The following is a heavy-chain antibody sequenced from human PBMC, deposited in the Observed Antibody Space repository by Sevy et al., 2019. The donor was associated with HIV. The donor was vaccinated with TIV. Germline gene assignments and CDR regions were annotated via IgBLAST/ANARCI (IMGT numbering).Heavy chain of an antibody. CDR2: ISGSGRYT. CDR1: EFTFSSYA. D-gene: IGHD2-15*01. CDR3: AKGFCSGGSCPRDYYYYGMDV. J-gene: IGHJ6*02. V-gene: IGHV3-23*01. Sequence: GGSLRLSCAASEFTFSSYAMSWVRQAPGKGLEWVSSISGSGRYTYDADSVEGRFTISRDNSKNTLYVQMNSLRPEDTAVYYCAKGFCSGGSCPRDYYYYGMDVWGQGTTVTVSS.